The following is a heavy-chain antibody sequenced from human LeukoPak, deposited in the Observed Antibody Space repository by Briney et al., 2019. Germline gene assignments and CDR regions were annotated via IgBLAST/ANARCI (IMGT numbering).Heavy chain of an antibody. CDR1: GFTFSSYA. Sequence: GGSLRLSCAASGFTFSSYAMHWVRQAPGKGPEWMAVISYDGSNKYYADSVKGRFTISRDNSKNTLYLQMNSLRAEDTAVYYCARDLDYWGQGTLVTVSS. V-gene: IGHV3-30*04. CDR2: ISYDGSNK. CDR3: ARDLDY. J-gene: IGHJ4*02.